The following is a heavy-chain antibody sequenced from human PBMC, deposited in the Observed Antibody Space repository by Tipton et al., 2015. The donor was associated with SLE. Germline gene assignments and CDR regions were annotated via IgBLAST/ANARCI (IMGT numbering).Heavy chain of an antibody. J-gene: IGHJ3*02. D-gene: IGHD6-13*01. CDR3: AREIIAAAGRGAFDI. CDR1: GGSISSGSYY. Sequence: TLSLTCTVSGGSISSGSYYWSWIRQPAGKGLEWIGYIYTSGSTNYNPSLKSRVTISVDTSRNQFSLKLSSVTAADTAVYYCAREIIAAAGRGAFDIWGQGTMVTVSS. CDR2: IYTSGST. V-gene: IGHV4-61*09.